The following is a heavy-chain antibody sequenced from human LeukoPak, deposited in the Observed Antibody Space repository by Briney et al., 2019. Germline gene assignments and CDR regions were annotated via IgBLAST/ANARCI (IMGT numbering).Heavy chain of an antibody. CDR3: ASLAARPVYAFDI. CDR1: GFTVSSNY. D-gene: IGHD6-6*01. Sequence: GGSLTLSCAASGFTVSSNYMSWVRQAPGKGLEWVSVIYSGGSTYYADSVMGRFTISRDNSKNTLYLQMNSLRAEDTAVYYCASLAARPVYAFDIWGQGTMVTVSS. CDR2: IYSGGST. V-gene: IGHV3-53*01. J-gene: IGHJ3*02.